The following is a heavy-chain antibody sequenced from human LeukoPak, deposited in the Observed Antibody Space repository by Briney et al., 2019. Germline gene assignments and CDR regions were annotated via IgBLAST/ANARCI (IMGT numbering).Heavy chain of an antibody. CDR1: GGSFSGYY. D-gene: IGHD3-16*01. Sequence: PSENLSLTCAVYGGSFSGYYWSWIRQPPGKGLEWIGEINHSGSTNYNPSLKSRVTISVDTSKNQFSLKLSSVTAADTAVYYCARFVQNYWGQGTLVTVSS. J-gene: IGHJ4*02. V-gene: IGHV4-34*01. CDR3: ARFVQNY. CDR2: INHSGST.